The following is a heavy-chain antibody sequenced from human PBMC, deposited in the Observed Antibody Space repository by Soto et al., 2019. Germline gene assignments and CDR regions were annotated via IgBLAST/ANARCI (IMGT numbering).Heavy chain of an antibody. CDR2: ISSSSSYI. V-gene: IGHV3-21*01. CDR1: GFPFSSYS. J-gene: IGHJ4*02. CDR3: ERKLADRTLLD. D-gene: IGHD6-6*01. Sequence: GGSLRLSCAASGFPFSSYSMTWVRQAPGKGLEWVSSISSSSSYIYYAESVKGRFNISRENAKNSLYLQMKSRRDEDTAVYYWERKLADRTLLDWGQGTLLAVSS.